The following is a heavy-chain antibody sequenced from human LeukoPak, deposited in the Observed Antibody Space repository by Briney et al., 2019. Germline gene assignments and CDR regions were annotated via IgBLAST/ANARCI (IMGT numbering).Heavy chain of an antibody. D-gene: IGHD2-15*01. V-gene: IGHV4-34*01. CDR3: ARPSRTYCSGGSCYLPT. CDR2: INNSGST. J-gene: IGHJ5*02. CDR1: GGALSGYY. Sequence: PSETLSLICAVYGGALSGYYWSWIRQPPGAGLEWIGDINNSGSTNYNPSLKSRVTISEDTSKNQFSLKLSSVTAADTAVYYCARPSRTYCSGGSCYLPTWGQGTLVTVSS.